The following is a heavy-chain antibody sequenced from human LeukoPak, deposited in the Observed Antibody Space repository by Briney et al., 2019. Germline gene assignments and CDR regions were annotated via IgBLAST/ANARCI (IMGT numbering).Heavy chain of an antibody. CDR3: ARGYCSGGSCSQADY. J-gene: IGHJ4*02. Sequence: GGSLRLSCAASGFTFSSYWMHWVRQAPGKGLVWVSRIDSDGSSTSYADSVKGRFTVSRDNAKNTLYLQMNSLRAEDTAVYYCARGYCSGGSCSQADYWAREPWSPSPQ. CDR2: IDSDGSST. D-gene: IGHD2-15*01. CDR1: GFTFSSYW. V-gene: IGHV3-74*01.